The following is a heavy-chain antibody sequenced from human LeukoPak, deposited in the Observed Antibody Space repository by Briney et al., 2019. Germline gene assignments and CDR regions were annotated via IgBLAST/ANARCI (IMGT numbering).Heavy chain of an antibody. Sequence: PGGSLRLSCAASAFTFSSYGMHWVRQAPGKGLEWVAVISYDGSNKYYADSVKGRFTISRDNSKNTLYLQMNSLRAEDTAVYYCARVGTAFDYWGQGTLVTVSS. CDR1: AFTFSSYG. CDR3: ARVGTAFDY. J-gene: IGHJ4*02. CDR2: ISYDGSNK. D-gene: IGHD3-10*01. V-gene: IGHV3-30*19.